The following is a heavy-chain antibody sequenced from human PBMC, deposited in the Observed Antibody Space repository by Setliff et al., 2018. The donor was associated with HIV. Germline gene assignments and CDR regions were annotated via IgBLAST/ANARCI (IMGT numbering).Heavy chain of an antibody. CDR3: ARDRPGDGGNYQIDY. V-gene: IGHV1-69*04. CDR2: GIPILGIG. CDR1: GYRFTDYY. D-gene: IGHD4-4*01. J-gene: IGHJ4*02. Sequence: SVKVSCKASGYRFTDYYIHWVRQAPGQGLEWMGRGIPILGIGNDEQAQKFKGRVTFTADKSTSTAYMELSWLSSDDTAVYYCARDRPGDGGNYQIDYWGQGTLVTVSS.